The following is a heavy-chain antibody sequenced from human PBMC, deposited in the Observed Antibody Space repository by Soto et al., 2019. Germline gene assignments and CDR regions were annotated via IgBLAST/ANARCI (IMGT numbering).Heavy chain of an antibody. D-gene: IGHD2-21*01. Sequence: QTLSLTFAISGYSVSSNSAAWTLIRQSPSRGLEWLGRTYYRSKWYNDYAPSVKSPITFNPDTSKNQFSLQLSSVTPEDAAVYFCARVERVNGMDFWGQGTTVTVSS. J-gene: IGHJ6*02. V-gene: IGHV6-1*01. CDR2: TYYRSKWYN. CDR3: ARVERVNGMDF. CDR1: GYSVSSNSAA.